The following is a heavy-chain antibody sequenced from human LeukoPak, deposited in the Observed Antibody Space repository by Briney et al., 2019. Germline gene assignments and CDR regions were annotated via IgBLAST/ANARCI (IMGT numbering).Heavy chain of an antibody. Sequence: PGGSLRLSCAASGFTFSSYWMHWVRQAPGKGLVWVSRINSDGSSTSYADSVKGRFTISRDNAKNTLYLQMNRLRAEDTAVYYCARDRANYDILTGPNWFDPWGQGTLVTVSS. J-gene: IGHJ5*02. CDR1: GFTFSSYW. CDR2: INSDGSST. CDR3: ARDRANYDILTGPNWFDP. V-gene: IGHV3-74*01. D-gene: IGHD3-9*01.